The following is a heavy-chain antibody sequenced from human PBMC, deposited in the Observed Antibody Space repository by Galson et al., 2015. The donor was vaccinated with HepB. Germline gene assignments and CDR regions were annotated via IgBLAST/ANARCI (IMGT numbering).Heavy chain of an antibody. CDR1: GFSISTYL. CDR2: IKPDGSEK. D-gene: IGHD3-10*01. CDR3: ARAGAMWFGVKSFDH. J-gene: IGHJ4*02. V-gene: IGHV3-7*03. Sequence: SLRLSCAASGFSISTYLLTWVGQAPGKGLEWVADIKPDGSEKSYVDSVKGRFTISRDNAKNSLYLQMNSLRAEDTDLYYCARAGAMWFGVKSFDHWGQGTLVTVSS.